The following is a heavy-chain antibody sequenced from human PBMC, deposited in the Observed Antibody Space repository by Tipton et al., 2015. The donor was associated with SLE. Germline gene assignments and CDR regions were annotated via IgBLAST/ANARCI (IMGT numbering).Heavy chain of an antibody. V-gene: IGHV4-39*07. CDR2: IYYSGST. D-gene: IGHD6-19*01. J-gene: IGHJ3*02. CDR1: GGSISSSSYY. CDR3: ARRRGIAVAGTLSAFDI. Sequence: TLSLTCTVSGGSISSSSYYWGWIRQPPGKGLEWFGSIYYSGSTYYNPSLKSRVTISVDTSKNQFSLKLSSVTAADTAVYYCARRRGIAVAGTLSAFDIWGQGTMVTVSS.